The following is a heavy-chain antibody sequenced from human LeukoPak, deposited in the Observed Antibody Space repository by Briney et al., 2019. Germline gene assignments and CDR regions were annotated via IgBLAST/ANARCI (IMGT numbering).Heavy chain of an antibody. CDR3: ARLAEYSGYDCFDY. V-gene: IGHV1-18*01. CDR1: GYTFTSYG. CDR2: ISAYNGNT. J-gene: IGHJ4*02. Sequence: ASVKVSCKASGYTFTSYGISWVRQAPGQGLEWMGWISAYNGNTNYAQKLQGRVTMTTDTSTSTAYMELRSLRSDDTAVYYCARLAEYSGYDCFDYWGQGTLVTVSS. D-gene: IGHD5-12*01.